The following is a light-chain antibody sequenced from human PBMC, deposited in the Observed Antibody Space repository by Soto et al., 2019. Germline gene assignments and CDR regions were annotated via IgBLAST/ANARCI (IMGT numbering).Light chain of an antibody. CDR1: QSVSSSY. CDR2: GAS. J-gene: IGKJ4*01. Sequence: EIVLTQSPATLSLSPGERATLSCRASQSVSSSYLAWYQQKPGQAPRLLIYGASSRATGIPARFSGSGSGTEFTLTISSLQSEDFAVYYCQQYNIWPPALTFGGGTKVDIK. CDR3: QQYNIWPPALT. V-gene: IGKV3D-15*01.